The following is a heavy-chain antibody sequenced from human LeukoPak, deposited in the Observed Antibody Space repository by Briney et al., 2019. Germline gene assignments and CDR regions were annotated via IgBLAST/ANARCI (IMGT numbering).Heavy chain of an antibody. D-gene: IGHD6-6*01. J-gene: IGHJ4*02. V-gene: IGHV3-20*04. CDR1: GFTFDDYG. CDR2: INWNGDTT. CDR3: ATGSSRDLPHN. Sequence: PGGSLRLSCAASGFTFDDYGMSWVRQRPGKGLEWVSAINWNGDTTRYIDSVKGRFTISRDNAKNSLYLQMNSLRDEDTALYYCATGSSRDLPHNWCQGTLVTVSS.